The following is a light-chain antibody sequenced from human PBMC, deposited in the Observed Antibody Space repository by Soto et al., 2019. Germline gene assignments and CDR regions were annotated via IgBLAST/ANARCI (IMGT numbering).Light chain of an antibody. CDR2: DVS. J-gene: IGLJ2*01. V-gene: IGLV2-14*01. Sequence: QSALTQPASVSGSPGQSITISCTGTSSDVGGYNYVSWYQQHPGKAPKLMIFDVSHRPSRISNRFSGSKSGNTASLTISGLQADEEDDYYCSSYTSSNTYLVFGGGTQLTVL. CDR1: SSDVGGYNY. CDR3: SSYTSSNTYLV.